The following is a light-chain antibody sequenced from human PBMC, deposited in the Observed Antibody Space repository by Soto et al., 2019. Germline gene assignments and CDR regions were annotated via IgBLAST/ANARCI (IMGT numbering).Light chain of an antibody. Sequence: EIVLTQSPGTLSLSPGERATLSCRASQSVSSSYLAWYQQKPGQAPRLLIYGASSRATGIPDRFSGSGSGTDFTLTISRLEPEDFAVHYCKQSGSPRFCGGTKLDIK. CDR1: QSVSSSY. J-gene: IGKJ4*01. CDR2: GAS. V-gene: IGKV3-20*01. CDR3: KQSGSPR.